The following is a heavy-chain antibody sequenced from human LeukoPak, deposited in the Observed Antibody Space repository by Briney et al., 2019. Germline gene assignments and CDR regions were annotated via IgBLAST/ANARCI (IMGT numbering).Heavy chain of an antibody. V-gene: IGHV4-59*06. CDR1: GGSISSYY. CDR2: IYYSGST. CDR3: AGGGLVANFDY. Sequence: SETLSLTCTVSGGSISSYYWSWIRQHPGKGLEWIGYIYYSGSTYYNPSLKSRVTISVDTSKNQFSLKLSSVTAADTAVYYCAGGGLVANFDYWGQGTLVTVSS. J-gene: IGHJ4*02. D-gene: IGHD5-12*01.